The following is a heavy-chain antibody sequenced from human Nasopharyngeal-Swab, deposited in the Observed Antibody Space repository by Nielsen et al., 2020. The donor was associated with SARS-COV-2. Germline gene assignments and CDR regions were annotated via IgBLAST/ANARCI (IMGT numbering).Heavy chain of an antibody. CDR1: GFTFSDSA. CDR2: VRSKGNNYAT. J-gene: IGHJ4*02. CDR3: TRCGGGCYSGRDY. V-gene: IGHV3-73*01. D-gene: IGHD2-15*01. Sequence: GESLKISCAASGFTFSDSAIHWVRQASGKGLEWVGRVRSKGNNYATAYSASVKGRFIIFRDDPTNTAYLQMNSLKTEDTAMYYCTRCGGGCYSGRDYWGQGILVTVSS.